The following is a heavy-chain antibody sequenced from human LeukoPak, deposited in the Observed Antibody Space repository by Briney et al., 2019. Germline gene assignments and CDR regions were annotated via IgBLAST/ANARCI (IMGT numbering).Heavy chain of an antibody. CDR2: INHSGST. J-gene: IGHJ4*02. D-gene: IGHD3-22*01. CDR1: GVSFSGYY. V-gene: IGHV4-34*01. Sequence: SETLSLTCAVYGVSFSGYYWSWLRQPPGKGLEWIGEINHSGSTNYNPSLKSRVTISVDTSKNQFSLKLSSVTAADTAVYYCARERIERYYYHSSGYYSLWGQGTLVTVSS. CDR3: ARERIERYYYHSSGYYSL.